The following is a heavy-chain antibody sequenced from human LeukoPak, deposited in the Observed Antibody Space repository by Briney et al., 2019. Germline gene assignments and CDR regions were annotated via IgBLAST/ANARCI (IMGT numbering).Heavy chain of an antibody. CDR3: AREEGGKLGIDYYFDY. CDR2: ISSSSIYI. CDR1: GFTLSSYS. Sequence: GGSLRLSCAASGFTLSSYSMNWVRQAPGKGLEWVSSISSSSIYIYYADSVKGRFTISRDNAKNSLYLQMNSLRAEDAAMYYCAREEGGKLGIDYYFDYWGQGTLVTVSS. V-gene: IGHV3-21*06. J-gene: IGHJ4*02. D-gene: IGHD7-27*01.